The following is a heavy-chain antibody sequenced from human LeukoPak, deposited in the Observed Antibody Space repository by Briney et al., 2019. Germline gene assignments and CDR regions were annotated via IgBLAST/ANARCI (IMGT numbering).Heavy chain of an antibody. D-gene: IGHD6-13*01. CDR2: ISDHGKSR. CDR1: GFTFSNYE. J-gene: IGHJ4*02. CDR3: ARARIAAPLLDY. Sequence: GGSLRLSCAASGFTFSNYEMNWVRQTPGKGLEWVSYISDHGKSRNYVDSVKGQFTISRDNAKNSPYLQMSSLRVEDTAVYFCARARIAAPLLDYWGQGTLVTVSS. V-gene: IGHV3-48*03.